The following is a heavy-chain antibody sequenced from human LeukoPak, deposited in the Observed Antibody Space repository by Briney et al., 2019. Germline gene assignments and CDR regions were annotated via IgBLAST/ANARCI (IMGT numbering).Heavy chain of an antibody. J-gene: IGHJ4*02. V-gene: IGHV1-18*04. CDR1: GHTFTSYG. Sequence: ASVKVSCKASGHTFTSYGISWVRQAPGQGLEWMGWISAYNGNTNYAQKLQGRVTMTTDTSTSTAYMELRSLRSDDTAVYYCARGTLGGSGSYSTFDYWGQGTLVTVSS. CDR3: ARGTLGGSGSYSTFDY. CDR2: ISAYNGNT. D-gene: IGHD3-10*01.